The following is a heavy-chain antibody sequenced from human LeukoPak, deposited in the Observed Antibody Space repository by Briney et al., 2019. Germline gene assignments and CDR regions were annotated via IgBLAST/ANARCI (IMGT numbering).Heavy chain of an antibody. CDR3: ARGSYTGFDLYFDY. CDR2: ISSNSRTI. V-gene: IGHV3-48*03. Sequence: PGGSLRLSCATSGSSFSTQEMTWVRQAPGKGLEWVSYISSNSRTIYYADSVKGRFTISRDNTRNSVFLQLNSLRVEDTGFYYGARGSYTGFDLYFDYWGQGTLFTVSS. D-gene: IGHD5-12*01. J-gene: IGHJ4*02. CDR1: GSSFSTQE.